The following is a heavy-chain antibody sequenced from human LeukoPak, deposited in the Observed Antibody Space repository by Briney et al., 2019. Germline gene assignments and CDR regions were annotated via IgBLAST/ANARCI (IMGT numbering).Heavy chain of an antibody. D-gene: IGHD3/OR15-3a*01. CDR1: GFTFSSYG. CDR3: ARSVRGPFDY. V-gene: IGHV3-30*02. J-gene: IGHJ4*02. Sequence: GGSLRLSCAASGFTFSSYGMQWVRQAPGKGLEWVAFIRYDGSNKYYADSVKGRFTISRDNSKNTPYLQMNSLRAEDTAVYYCARSVRGPFDYWGQGTLVTVSS. CDR2: IRYDGSNK.